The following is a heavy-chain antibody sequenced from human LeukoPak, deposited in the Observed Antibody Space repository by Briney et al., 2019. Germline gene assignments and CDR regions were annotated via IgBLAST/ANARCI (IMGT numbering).Heavy chain of an antibody. V-gene: IGHV4-38-2*02. CDR3: ARFCSVACHDAFDV. CDR1: GGSITSYY. J-gene: IGHJ3*01. CDR2: VHRTGST. D-gene: IGHD2-15*01. Sequence: PSETLSLTCTVSGGSITSYYWGWIRQSPGRGLEWIGSVHRTGSTYYKSSLKSRVTMSVNTANNEFYLDLNSVTADDAAVYGCARFCSVACHDAFDVWGQGTFVTVSS.